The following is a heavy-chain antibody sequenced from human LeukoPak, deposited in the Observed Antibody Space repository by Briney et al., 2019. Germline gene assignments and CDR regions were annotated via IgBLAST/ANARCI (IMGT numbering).Heavy chain of an antibody. Sequence: GGSLRLPCAASGFIFSSYTMNWVRQAPGKGLQWVSYISNTGNALNYADSVKGRFTISRDNAKNSLYLQMNSLRAEDTAVYYCARPAPGTYSTFDYWGPGTLVTVSS. CDR3: ARPAPGTYSTFDY. CDR2: ISNTGNAL. V-gene: IGHV3-48*01. CDR1: GFIFSSYT. D-gene: IGHD6-13*01. J-gene: IGHJ4*02.